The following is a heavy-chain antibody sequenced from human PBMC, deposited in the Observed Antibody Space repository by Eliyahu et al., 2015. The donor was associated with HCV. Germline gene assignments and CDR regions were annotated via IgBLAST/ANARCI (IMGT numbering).Heavy chain of an antibody. J-gene: IGHJ4*02. CDR3: ARDPPGTYYFDS. CDR1: GITFTGYT. CDR2: VWSDGSHE. Sequence: QVHLVESGGGVVQPGRSLRLSCAASGITFTGYTMHWVRQAPGKGLEWVAIVWSDGSHEKYADSVKGRFTISRDNSKSTLYLQMDSLRVEDTAIYYCARDPPGTYYFDSWGQGTLVTVSS. V-gene: IGHV3-33*01.